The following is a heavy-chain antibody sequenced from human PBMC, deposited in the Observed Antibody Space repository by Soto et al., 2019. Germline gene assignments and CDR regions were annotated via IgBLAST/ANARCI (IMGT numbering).Heavy chain of an antibody. CDR2: ISGSGGST. CDR1: GFTFSSYA. Sequence: GGSLRLSCAASGFTFSSYAMSWVRQAPGKGLEWVSSISGSGGSTYYADSVKGRFTISRDNSKNTLYLQMISLRAEDTAVYYCAKDRISSWYYYYGMDVWGQGTTVTVSS. CDR3: AKDRISSWYYYYGMDV. V-gene: IGHV3-23*01. D-gene: IGHD6-13*01. J-gene: IGHJ6*02.